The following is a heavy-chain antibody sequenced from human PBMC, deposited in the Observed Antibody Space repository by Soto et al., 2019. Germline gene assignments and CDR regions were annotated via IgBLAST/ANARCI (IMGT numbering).Heavy chain of an antibody. CDR1: GYTFTSYG. D-gene: IGHD6-19*01. J-gene: IGHJ4*02. V-gene: IGHV1-18*01. CDR3: ARAAISSGWYLVY. CDR2: ISAYNGNT. Sequence: QVQLVQSGAEVKKPGASVKVSCKASGYTFTSYGISWVRQAPGQGLEWMGWISAYNGNTNYAQKLQGRVTMTTDTSTSTAYRELRSLRSGDTAVYYCARAAISSGWYLVYWGQGSLVTFSA.